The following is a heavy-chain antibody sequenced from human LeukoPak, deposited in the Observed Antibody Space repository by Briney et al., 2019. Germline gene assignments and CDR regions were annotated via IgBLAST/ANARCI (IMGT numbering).Heavy chain of an antibody. CDR3: ARVGNLYYYYYMDV. J-gene: IGHJ6*03. CDR2: IYSGGNT. CDR1: GFTVSSNS. Sequence: GGSLRLSCTVSGFTVSSNSMSWVRQAPGKGLEWVSFIYSGGNTHYSDSVKGRFTISRDNSKNTLYLQMNSLRAEDTAVYYCARVGNLYYYYYMDVWGKGTTVTVSS. V-gene: IGHV3-53*01. D-gene: IGHD1-14*01.